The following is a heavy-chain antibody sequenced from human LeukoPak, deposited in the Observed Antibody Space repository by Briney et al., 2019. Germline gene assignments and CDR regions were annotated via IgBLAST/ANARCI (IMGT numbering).Heavy chain of an antibody. CDR3: ARHNNNYYPIDN. CDR2: MYDSGTT. V-gene: IGHV4-59*11. Sequence: PSETLSLTCTVSGGSISGHYCSWIRQPPGRGLEWIGYMYDSGTTNYNPSLKSRVTISVGTSENQFSLKLNSVTAAGTAVYYCARHNNNYYPIDNWGQGTLVTVSS. J-gene: IGHJ4*02. D-gene: IGHD3-22*01. CDR1: GGSISGHY.